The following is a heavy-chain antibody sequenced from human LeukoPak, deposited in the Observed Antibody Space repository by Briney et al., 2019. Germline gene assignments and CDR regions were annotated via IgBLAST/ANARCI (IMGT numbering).Heavy chain of an antibody. CDR2: IRYDGSNK. V-gene: IGHV3-30*02. J-gene: IGHJ4*02. Sequence: GGSLRLSCAASGFTFSTYGVYWVRQAPGKGLEWVAFIRYDGSNKYYADSVKGRFTISRDNSKNTLYLQMNSLRAEDTAVYYCAKGLEAGGELWLNYWGQGTLVTVSS. CDR3: AKGLEAGGELWLNY. CDR1: GFTFSTYG. D-gene: IGHD3-10*01.